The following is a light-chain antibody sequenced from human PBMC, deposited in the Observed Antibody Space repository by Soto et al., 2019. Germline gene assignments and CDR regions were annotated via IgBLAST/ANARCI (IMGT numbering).Light chain of an antibody. CDR2: TVS. CDR1: QSLLDSDDGNTY. CDR3: MQRIEFPLT. Sequence: DIVMTQTPLSLPVTPGEPASISCGSSQSLLDSDDGNTYLDWYLQKPGQSPQLLIYTVSYRASRVPDRFSGRGSGTDFTLKISRVEAEDVGVYYCMQRIEFPLTFGGGTQVEIK. V-gene: IGKV2-40*01. J-gene: IGKJ4*01.